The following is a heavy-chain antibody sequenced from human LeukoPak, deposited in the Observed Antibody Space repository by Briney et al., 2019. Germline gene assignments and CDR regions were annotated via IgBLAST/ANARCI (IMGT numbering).Heavy chain of an antibody. Sequence: GGSLRLSCAASGFTFSSYSMNWVRQAPGKGLEWVSYISSSSSTIYYADSVKGRFTISRDNAKNSLYLQMNSLRAEDTAVYYCARDGYYYDSSGYYYHYYYYGMDVWGQGTTVTVSS. V-gene: IGHV3-48*04. CDR2: ISSSSSTI. J-gene: IGHJ6*02. CDR3: ARDGYYYDSSGYYYHYYYYGMDV. CDR1: GFTFSSYS. D-gene: IGHD3-22*01.